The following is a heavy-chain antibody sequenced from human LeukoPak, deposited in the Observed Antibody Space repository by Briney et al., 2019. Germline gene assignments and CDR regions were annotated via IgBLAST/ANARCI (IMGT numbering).Heavy chain of an antibody. CDR1: GFTFSSYS. CDR2: ISSSSSYI. CDR3: ARGYDSSEYYFDY. V-gene: IGHV3-21*01. J-gene: IGHJ4*02. D-gene: IGHD3-22*01. Sequence: GGSLRLSCAASGFTFSSYSMTWVRQAPGKGLEWVSSISSSSSYIYYADSVKGRFTISRDNAKNSLYLQMNSLRAEDTAVYYCARGYDSSEYYFDYWGQGTLVTVSS.